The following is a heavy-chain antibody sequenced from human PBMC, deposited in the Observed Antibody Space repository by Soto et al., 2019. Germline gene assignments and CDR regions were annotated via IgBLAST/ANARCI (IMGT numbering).Heavy chain of an antibody. Sequence: GGSLRLSCAASGFSFSSHPMHWVRQAPGKGLEWVAVISYDGSNKYYADSVQGRFTISRDNAKSTLFLEMNSLRADDTALYYCARDARQMGYSYGYYFDQWGQGTLVTVSS. CDR2: ISYDGSNK. D-gene: IGHD5-18*01. J-gene: IGHJ4*02. CDR3: ARDARQMGYSYGYYFDQ. V-gene: IGHV3-30-3*01. CDR1: GFSFSSHP.